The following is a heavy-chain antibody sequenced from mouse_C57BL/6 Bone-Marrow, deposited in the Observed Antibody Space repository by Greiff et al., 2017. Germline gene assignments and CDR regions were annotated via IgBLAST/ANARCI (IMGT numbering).Heavy chain of an antibody. CDR3: ARPIYDGYPWYFDV. V-gene: IGHV1-69*01. D-gene: IGHD2-3*01. CDR2: IDPSDSYT. CDR1: GYTFTSYW. J-gene: IGHJ1*03. Sequence: QVQLQQPGAELVMPGASVKLSCKASGYTFTSYWMHWVKQRPGQGLEWIGEIDPSDSYTNYNQKFKGKSTLTVDKSSRTAYMQLSSLTAEDSAVYYCARPIYDGYPWYFDVCGTGTTVTVSS.